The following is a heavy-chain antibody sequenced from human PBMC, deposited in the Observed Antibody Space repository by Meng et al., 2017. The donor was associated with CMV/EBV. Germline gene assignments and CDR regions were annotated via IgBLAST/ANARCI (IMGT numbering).Heavy chain of an antibody. Sequence: SVKVSCKASGGTFSSYAISWVRQAPGQGLEWMGGIIPIFGTANYAQKFQGRVTITTDESTSTAYMELRSLRSEDTAVYYCAREMATRGGNYYYYGMDVWGQGTTVTVSS. D-gene: IGHD5-24*01. CDR3: AREMATRGGNYYYYGMDV. CDR2: IIPIFGTA. CDR1: GGTFSSYA. J-gene: IGHJ6*02. V-gene: IGHV1-69*05.